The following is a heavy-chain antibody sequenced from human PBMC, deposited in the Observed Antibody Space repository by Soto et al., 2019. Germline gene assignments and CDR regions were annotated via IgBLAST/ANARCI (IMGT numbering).Heavy chain of an antibody. CDR1: GFTFSSYS. CDR2: MGSSSSTI. Sequence: EVQLVESGGGLVQSGGSLRLSCAASGFTFSSYSMNWVRQAPGKGLEWVSYMGSSSSTIYYADSVKGRFTISRDNAKNSLYLQMNRLRAEDTAVYYCASGGYDYIWGSYRYLDYWGQGTLVTVSS. CDR3: ASGGYDYIWGSYRYLDY. D-gene: IGHD3-16*02. J-gene: IGHJ4*02. V-gene: IGHV3-48*01.